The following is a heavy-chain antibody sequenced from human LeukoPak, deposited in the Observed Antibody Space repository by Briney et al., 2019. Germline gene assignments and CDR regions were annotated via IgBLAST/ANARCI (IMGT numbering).Heavy chain of an antibody. J-gene: IGHJ4*02. CDR3: VREGQTTYYFDY. CDR1: GYSFTNYY. V-gene: IGHV1-46*04. CDR2: INPSDGGT. Sequence: ASVKVSCKASGYSFTNYYMHWVRQAPGQGLEWMGIINPSDGGTSYAQKLQGRVTMTRDTSTSTVCMGLHSLTSEDTAVYYCVREGQTTYYFDYWGQGTLVTVSS. D-gene: IGHD1-14*01.